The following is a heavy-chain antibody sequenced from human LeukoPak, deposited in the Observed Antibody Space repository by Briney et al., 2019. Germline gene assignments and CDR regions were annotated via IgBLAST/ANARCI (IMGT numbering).Heavy chain of an antibody. V-gene: IGHV4-59*01. CDR2: IHYSGST. D-gene: IGHD5-24*01. CDR3: ARGDDGMDV. CDR1: GGSITNYY. Sequence: SETLSLTCTVSGGSITNYYWTWIRQPPGKGLEWIGYIHYSGSTNYNPSLKSRVTISVDTSKNQSSLKLSSVTAADTAVYYCARGDDGMDVWGQGTTVTVSS. J-gene: IGHJ6*02.